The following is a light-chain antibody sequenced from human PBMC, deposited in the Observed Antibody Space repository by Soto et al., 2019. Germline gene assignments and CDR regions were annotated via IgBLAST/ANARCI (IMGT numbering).Light chain of an antibody. CDR3: QQYGSSPWT. CDR1: RSVSSK. V-gene: IGKV3-20*01. CDR2: SAS. Sequence: IVLTQSPCTLSLSPGERATLSCRASRSVSSKLAWYQQRPGQAPRLLIYSASTRATGIPARFSSSGSGTEFTLTISSLEPEEFAVYYCQQYGSSPWTFGQGTKVDIK. J-gene: IGKJ1*01.